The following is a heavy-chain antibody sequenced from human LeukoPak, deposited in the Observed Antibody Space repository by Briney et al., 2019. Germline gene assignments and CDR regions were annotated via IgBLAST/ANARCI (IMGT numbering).Heavy chain of an antibody. D-gene: IGHD3-10*01. Sequence: PGGSLRLSCAASGFTFSSYSMNWVRQAPGKGLEWVSSISSSSSYIYYADSVKGRFTISRDNAKNSLYLQMNSLRAEDTAVYYCARDSPITMVRGAQAHFDYWGQGTLVTVSS. CDR2: ISSSSSYI. J-gene: IGHJ4*02. CDR3: ARDSPITMVRGAQAHFDY. CDR1: GFTFSSYS. V-gene: IGHV3-21*01.